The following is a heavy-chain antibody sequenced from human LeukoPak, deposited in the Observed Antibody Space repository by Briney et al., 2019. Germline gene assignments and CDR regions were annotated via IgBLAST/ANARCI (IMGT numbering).Heavy chain of an antibody. D-gene: IGHD3-16*02. Sequence: GGSLRLSCAASGFTFNSYWMSWVRQAPEKGLEWVAVISYDGSNKYYADSVKGRFTISRDNSKNTLYLQMNSLRAEDTAVYYCAMTQDYVWGSYRPSYYYYGMDVWGKGTTVTVSS. J-gene: IGHJ6*04. V-gene: IGHV3-30*03. CDR1: GFTFNSYW. CDR2: ISYDGSNK. CDR3: AMTQDYVWGSYRPSYYYYGMDV.